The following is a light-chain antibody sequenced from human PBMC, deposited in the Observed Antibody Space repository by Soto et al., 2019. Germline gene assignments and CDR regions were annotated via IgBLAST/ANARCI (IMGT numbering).Light chain of an antibody. Sequence: EIVLTQSPGTLSLSPGDRATLSCRASQSLGDNYLAWYQQKPGQAPRLLIYGASSRATGIPARFSASGSRTDYIHTISRLEPDDFAFYYWQEYRSSAGTFGPGTKVDIK. V-gene: IGKV3-20*01. CDR1: QSLGDNY. CDR2: GAS. CDR3: QEYRSSAGT. J-gene: IGKJ3*01.